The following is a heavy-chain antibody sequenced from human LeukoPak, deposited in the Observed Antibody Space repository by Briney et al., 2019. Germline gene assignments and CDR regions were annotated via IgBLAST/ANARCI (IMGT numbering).Heavy chain of an antibody. V-gene: IGHV3-11*01. CDR2: ISSSGSTI. CDR1: GFTFSDYY. D-gene: IGHD6-19*01. J-gene: IGHJ4*02. CDR3: ARAARIAVAAGDY. Sequence: MTGGSLRLSCAASGFTFSDYYMSWIRQAPGKGLEWVSYISSSGSTIYYADSVKGRFTISRDNAKNSLYLQMNSLRAEDTAVYYCARAARIAVAAGDYWGQGTLVTVSS.